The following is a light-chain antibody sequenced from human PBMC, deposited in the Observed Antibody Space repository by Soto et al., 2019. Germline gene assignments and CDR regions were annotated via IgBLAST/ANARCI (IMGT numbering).Light chain of an antibody. V-gene: IGKV3-20*01. CDR3: QQYGSSPHT. CDR2: GAS. CDR1: QSVSSSY. Sequence: EIVLTQSPGTLSLSPGERATLSCRASQSVSSSYLAWYQHKPGQAPRLLIYGASSRATGIPDRFSGSGSGTDFTRTISRLEPEDFAVYYCQQYGSSPHTFGQGTKLEIQ. J-gene: IGKJ2*01.